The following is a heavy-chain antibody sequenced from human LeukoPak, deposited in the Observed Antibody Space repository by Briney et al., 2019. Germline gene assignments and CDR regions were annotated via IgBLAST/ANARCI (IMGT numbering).Heavy chain of an antibody. CDR2: IYHSGST. D-gene: IGHD5-24*01. Sequence: SETLSLTCTVSGGSISSGGYYWSWIRQPPGKGLEWIEYIYHSGSTYYNPSLKSRVTISVDRSKNQFSLKLSSVTAADTAVYYCARDQMQMATIDYWGQGTLVTVSS. CDR3: ARDQMQMATIDY. J-gene: IGHJ4*02. V-gene: IGHV4-30-2*01. CDR1: GGSISSGGYY.